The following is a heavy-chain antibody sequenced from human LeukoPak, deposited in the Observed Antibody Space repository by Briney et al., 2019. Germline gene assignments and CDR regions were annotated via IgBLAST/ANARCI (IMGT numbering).Heavy chain of an antibody. V-gene: IGHV3-30*02. Sequence: GGSLRLSCAASGFTFSDYGMRWVRQPPGKGQEWVAFIRYDGSDEYYADSVKGRFTISRDSSENTLYLQMNSLRAEDRAVYYSAKDLIRDRWFGEPRGYMDVWGKGTTVTISS. CDR1: GFTFSDYG. D-gene: IGHD3-10*01. CDR2: IRYDGSDE. CDR3: AKDLIRDRWFGEPRGYMDV. J-gene: IGHJ6*03.